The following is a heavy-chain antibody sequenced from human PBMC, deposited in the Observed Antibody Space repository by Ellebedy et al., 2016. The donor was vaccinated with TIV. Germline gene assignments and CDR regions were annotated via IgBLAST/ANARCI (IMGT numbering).Heavy chain of an antibody. Sequence: GESLKISCAASGFTFSSYAMSWVRQAPGKGLEWVSAISGSGGSTYYADSVKGRFTISRDNSKNTLYLQMNSLRAEDTAVYYCAKDRELWPLDWGQGTLVTVSS. CDR3: AKDRELWPLD. CDR1: GFTFSSYA. CDR2: ISGSGGST. J-gene: IGHJ4*02. V-gene: IGHV3-23*01. D-gene: IGHD1-26*01.